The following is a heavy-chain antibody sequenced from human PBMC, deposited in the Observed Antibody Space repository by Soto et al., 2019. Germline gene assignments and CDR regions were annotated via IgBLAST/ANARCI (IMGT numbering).Heavy chain of an antibody. J-gene: IGHJ5*02. CDR2: INPNSGGT. V-gene: IGHV1-2*02. D-gene: IGHD1-26*01. Sequence: ASVKVSCKASGYTFTGYYMHWVRQAPGQGLEWMGWINPNSGGTNYAQKLQGRVTMTTDTSTSTAYMELRSLRSDDTAVYYCARDPVGGNWFDPWGQGTLVTVSS. CDR1: GYTFTGYY. CDR3: ARDPVGGNWFDP.